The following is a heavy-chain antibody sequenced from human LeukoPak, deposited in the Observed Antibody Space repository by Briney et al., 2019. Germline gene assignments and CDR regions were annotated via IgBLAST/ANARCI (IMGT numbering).Heavy chain of an antibody. CDR1: GFTFSSNR. J-gene: IGHJ4*02. V-gene: IGHV3-21*05. Sequence: GGSLRLSCAASGFTFSSNRMNWVRQARGRGRGWVSYINPSSTFIYYVDAVRGRFPISKDNAKNSLYLQMNSLRAEDTAVYYFARAAYNSGPDYWGQGTLVTVSS. CDR3: ARAAYNSGPDY. CDR2: INPSSTFI. D-gene: IGHD6-19*01.